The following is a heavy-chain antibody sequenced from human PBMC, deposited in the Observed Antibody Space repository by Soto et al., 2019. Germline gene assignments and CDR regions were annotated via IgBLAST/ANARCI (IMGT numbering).Heavy chain of an antibody. CDR2: IYYSGST. D-gene: IGHD2-2*01. CDR3: ATESPLRCSSTSCYRRGYYYYGMDV. V-gene: IGHV4-39*01. Sequence: SETLSLTCTVSGGSISSSSYYWGWIRHPPGRGLEWIGSIYYSGSTYYNPSLKSRVTISVDTSKNQFSLKLSSVTAADTAVYYCATESPLRCSSTSCYRRGYYYYGMDVWGQGTTVTVSS. CDR1: GGSISSSSYY. J-gene: IGHJ6*02.